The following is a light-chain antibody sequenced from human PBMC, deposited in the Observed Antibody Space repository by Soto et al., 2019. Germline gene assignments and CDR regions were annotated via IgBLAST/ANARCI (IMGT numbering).Light chain of an antibody. CDR2: DVS. CDR3: CSYTRSGTLI. CDR1: SGDIGDYTY. J-gene: IGLJ1*01. Sequence: QSALTQPASVSGSPGQSITISCVGTSGDIGDYTYVSWYQHHPGKVPKVIIYDVSNRPSGVSYRFSGTKSGNTSSPNVSGLQAEDEADYYCCSYTRSGTLIFGTGTKLTVL. V-gene: IGLV2-14*03.